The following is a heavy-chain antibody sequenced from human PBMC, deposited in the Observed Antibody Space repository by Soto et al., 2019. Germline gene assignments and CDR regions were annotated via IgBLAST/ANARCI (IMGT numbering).Heavy chain of an antibody. J-gene: IGHJ4*02. D-gene: IGHD3-3*01. Sequence: EVQLLYSGGGLLQPGGSLRLSCAASGFTFSNYAMSWVRQAPGKGLEWVSAISGSGGTTYYADSVKGRFTISRDNSKNALYLQMTSMKTKDTAVSYCATDSYYDFWSGDQRLAYWGQGTLVTVSS. CDR2: ISGSGGTT. CDR3: ATDSYYDFWSGDQRLAY. V-gene: IGHV3-23*01. CDR1: GFTFSNYA.